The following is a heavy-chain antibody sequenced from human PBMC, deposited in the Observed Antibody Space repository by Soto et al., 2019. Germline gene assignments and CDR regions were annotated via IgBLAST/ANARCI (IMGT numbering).Heavy chain of an antibody. V-gene: IGHV4-31*03. CDR3: ARVADYGGNFWFDP. D-gene: IGHD4-17*01. CDR2: IYYSGST. J-gene: IGHJ5*02. CDR1: GGSISSGGYY. Sequence: SETLSLTCTVSGGSISSGGYYWSWIRQHPGKGLEWIGYIYYSGSTYYNPSLKSRVTISVDTSKNQFSLKLSSVTAADTAVYYCARVADYGGNFWFDPWGQGTLVTVSS.